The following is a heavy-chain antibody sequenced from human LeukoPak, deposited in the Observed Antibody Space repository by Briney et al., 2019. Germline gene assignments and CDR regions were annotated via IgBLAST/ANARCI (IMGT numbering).Heavy chain of an antibody. V-gene: IGHV4-59*08. CDR3: ARHSGSWYVDY. Sequence: SETLSLTCTVSGGSISSNYWSWIRQPPGKGLEWIGYIYYSGSTNYNPSLKSRVTISVDTSKNQFSLKLSSVTAADTAVYYCARHSGSWYVDYWGQGTLVTVSS. CDR2: IYYSGST. D-gene: IGHD6-13*01. J-gene: IGHJ4*02. CDR1: GGSISSNY.